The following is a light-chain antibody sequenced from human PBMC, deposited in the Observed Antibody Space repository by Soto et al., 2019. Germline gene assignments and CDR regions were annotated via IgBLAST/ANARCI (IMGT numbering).Light chain of an antibody. Sequence: SVLTQPPSASGSPGQSVAISCTGTSSDVGGYNYVSWYQQHPGKAPKLMIYGVNKRPSGVPDRFSGSKSGNTASLTVSGLQAEDEADYYCSSYAGSSNVFGTGTKSPS. V-gene: IGLV2-8*01. J-gene: IGLJ1*01. CDR2: GVN. CDR3: SSYAGSSNV. CDR1: SSDVGGYNY.